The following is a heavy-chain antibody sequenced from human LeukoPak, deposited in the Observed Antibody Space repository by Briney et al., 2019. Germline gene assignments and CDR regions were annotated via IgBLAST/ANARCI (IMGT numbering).Heavy chain of an antibody. Sequence: SETLSLTCTVSGDSVSSGSYYWNWIRQPPGKGLEWIGYIYYSGNTNYNPSLKSRVTISVDTSKNQFSLKLSSVTAADTAVYYCARAFHYYGSGNDLRYWGQGTLVTVSS. D-gene: IGHD3-10*01. CDR3: ARAFHYYGSGNDLRY. V-gene: IGHV4-61*01. J-gene: IGHJ4*02. CDR1: GDSVSSGSYY. CDR2: IYYSGNT.